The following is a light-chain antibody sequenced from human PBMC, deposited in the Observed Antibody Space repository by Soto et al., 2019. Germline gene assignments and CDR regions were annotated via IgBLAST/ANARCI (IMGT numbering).Light chain of an antibody. J-gene: IGLJ3*02. CDR2: EVS. CDR1: SSDVGGYNF. V-gene: IGLV2-14*01. CDR3: SSYTLRNTLVL. Sequence: QSALTQPASVSGSPGQSITISCTGTSSDVGGYNFVSWYQHHPGQAPRLIIYEVSSRPSGVSYHFSGSNSGNTASLTISGLQDEDEADYYCSSYTLRNTLVLFGGGTQLTVL.